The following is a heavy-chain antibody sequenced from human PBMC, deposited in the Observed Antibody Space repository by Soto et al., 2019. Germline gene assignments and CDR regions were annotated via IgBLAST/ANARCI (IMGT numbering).Heavy chain of an antibody. CDR3: AREKSSGNYNDY. CDR2: MNPNSGNT. Sequence: QVQLVQSGAEVKKPGASVKVSCKASGYTFTSYDINWVRQATGQGLEWMGWMNPNSGNTGYAQKFRGRVTMTRNTSISTAYMQLSSLRSEDTAVYYCAREKSSGNYNDYWGQGTLVTVSS. D-gene: IGHD3-22*01. CDR1: GYTFTSYD. V-gene: IGHV1-8*01. J-gene: IGHJ4*02.